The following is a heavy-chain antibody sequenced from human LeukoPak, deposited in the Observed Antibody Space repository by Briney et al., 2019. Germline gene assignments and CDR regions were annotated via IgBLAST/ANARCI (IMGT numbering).Heavy chain of an antibody. CDR1: GFTVSSSN. V-gene: IGHV3-66*01. J-gene: IGHJ6*03. Sequence: GGSLRLSCAASGFTVSSSNMGWVRQAPGKGLEWVSVIYSGGATYYPDSVKARFIISRDLSKNTLFLQMHDLRAEDTAVYYCAKFEGALLGNYYMDVWGKGTTVTVSS. CDR2: IYSGGAT. CDR3: AKFEGALLGNYYMDV.